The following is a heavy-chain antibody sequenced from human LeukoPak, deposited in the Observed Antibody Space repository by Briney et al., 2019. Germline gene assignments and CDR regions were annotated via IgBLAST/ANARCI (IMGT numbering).Heavy chain of an antibody. CDR1: GGTFSSYA. CDR2: IIPLFGTA. J-gene: IGHJ5*02. CDR3: ASSKIPSAGPFDP. Sequence: GASVKVSCKASGGTFSSYAISWVRQAPGQGLEWLGGIIPLFGTANYAQKFQGRLTITADESTSTAYMELSSLRSEDTAVYYCASSKIPSAGPFDPWGQGTLVTVSS. D-gene: IGHD6-13*01. V-gene: IGHV1-69*01.